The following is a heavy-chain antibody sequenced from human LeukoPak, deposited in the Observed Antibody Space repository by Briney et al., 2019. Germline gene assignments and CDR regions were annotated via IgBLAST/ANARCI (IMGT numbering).Heavy chain of an antibody. CDR3: ARGRYYGMDV. CDR2: VNSDGSST. Sequence: AGSLRLSCAASGFTFTSYWMHWVRQAPGKGLVWVSRVNSDGSSTTYADSVKGRFTISRDNAKNTLYLQMNSLRAEDTAVYYCARGRYYGMDVWGQGTMVTVSS. J-gene: IGHJ6*02. V-gene: IGHV3-74*01. CDR1: GFTFTSYW.